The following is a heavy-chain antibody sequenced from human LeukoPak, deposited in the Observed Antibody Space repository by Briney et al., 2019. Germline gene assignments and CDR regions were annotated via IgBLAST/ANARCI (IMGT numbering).Heavy chain of an antibody. D-gene: IGHD3-10*01. CDR1: GFTFSSYG. J-gene: IGHJ4*02. CDR2: ISYDGSNK. V-gene: IGHV3-30*03. Sequence: GGSLRLSCAASGFTFSSYGMHWVRQAPGKGLEWVAVISYDGSNKYYADSVKGRFTISRDNAKNSLYLQMNSLRAEDTAVYYCARAGRRYGSGYFDYWGQGTLVTVSS. CDR3: ARAGRRYGSGYFDY.